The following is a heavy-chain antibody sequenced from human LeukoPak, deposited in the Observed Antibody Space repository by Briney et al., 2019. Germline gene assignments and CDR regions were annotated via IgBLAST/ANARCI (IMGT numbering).Heavy chain of an antibody. V-gene: IGHV3-21*01. CDR1: GFTFSSYA. D-gene: IGHD2-2*01. CDR2: ISTSSSYI. Sequence: GGSLRLSCAASGFTFSSYAMSWVRQAPGKGLEWVSSISTSSSYIHYADSVKGRFTISRDNAKNSLYLQMNSLRAEDTAVYYCASQPFTSRWGQGTLVTVSS. J-gene: IGHJ4*02. CDR3: ASQPFTSR.